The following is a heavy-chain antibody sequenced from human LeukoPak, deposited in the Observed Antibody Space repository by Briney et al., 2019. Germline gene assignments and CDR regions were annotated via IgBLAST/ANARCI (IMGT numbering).Heavy chain of an antibody. D-gene: IGHD6-13*01. CDR3: ARAYSRGAFDI. Sequence: PSGTLSLTCAVSGGSISSGGYSWSWIRQPPGKGLEWIGYIYHSGSTYYNPSLESRVTISVDRSKNQFSLKLSSVTAADTAVYYCARAYSRGAFDIWGQGTMVTVSS. CDR1: GGSISSGGYS. V-gene: IGHV4-30-2*01. CDR2: IYHSGST. J-gene: IGHJ3*02.